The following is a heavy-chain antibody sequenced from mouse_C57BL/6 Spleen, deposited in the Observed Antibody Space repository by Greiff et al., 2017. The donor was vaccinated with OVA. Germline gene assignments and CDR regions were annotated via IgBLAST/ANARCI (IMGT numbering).Heavy chain of an antibody. CDR2: IHPNSGST. Sequence: VQLQQPGAELVKPGASVKLSCKASGYTFTSYWMHWVKQRPGQGLEWIGMIHPNSGSTNYNEKFKSKATLTVDKSSSTAYMQLSSLTSEDSAVYYCAKGYDGYYGAMDYWGQGTSVTVSS. J-gene: IGHJ4*01. D-gene: IGHD2-3*01. CDR1: GYTFTSYW. CDR3: AKGYDGYYGAMDY. V-gene: IGHV1-64*01.